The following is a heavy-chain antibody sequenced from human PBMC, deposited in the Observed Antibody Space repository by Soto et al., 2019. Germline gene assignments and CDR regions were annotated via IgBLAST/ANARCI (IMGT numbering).Heavy chain of an antibody. CDR1: GGTFSSYA. J-gene: IGHJ4*02. V-gene: IGHV1-69*12. D-gene: IGHD5-12*01. Sequence: QVQLVQSGAEVKKPGSSVKVSCKASGGTFSSYAISWVRQAPEQGLEWMGGIIPIFGTANYAQKFQGRVTITADESTSTAYMELSCLRSEDTAVYYCAREGEEMATISPSFDYWGQGTLVTVSS. CDR3: AREGEEMATISPSFDY. CDR2: IIPIFGTA.